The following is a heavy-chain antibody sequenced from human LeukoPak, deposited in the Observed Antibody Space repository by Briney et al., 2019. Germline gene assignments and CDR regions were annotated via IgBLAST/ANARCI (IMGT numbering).Heavy chain of an antibody. D-gene: IGHD1-26*01. J-gene: IGHJ4*02. CDR2: IYYSGST. V-gene: IGHV4-59*01. CDR1: GGSISSYY. CDR3: ARTEWELGRSYYFDY. Sequence: SETLSLTCTVSGGSISSYYWSWIRQPPGKGLEWIGYIYYSGSTNYNPSVKSRVTISVDTSKNQFSLKLSSVTAADTAVYYCARTEWELGRSYYFDYWGQGTLVTVSS.